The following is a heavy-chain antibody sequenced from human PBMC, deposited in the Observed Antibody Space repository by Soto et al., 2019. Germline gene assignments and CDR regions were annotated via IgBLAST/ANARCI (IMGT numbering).Heavy chain of an antibody. CDR3: ARRESIVAGHFDY. CDR2: IKQDGNEK. CDR1: GFSFSRHW. D-gene: IGHD6-19*01. J-gene: IGHJ4*02. V-gene: IGHV3-7*05. Sequence: EVQLVESGGGLVQPGGSLRLSCLASGFSFSRHWMTWVRQAPGKGLEWVANIKQDGNEKYYVDSVKGRFTISRDNAKNARYLQMNSLRAEDTAVYYCARRESIVAGHFDYWGQGTLVTVS.